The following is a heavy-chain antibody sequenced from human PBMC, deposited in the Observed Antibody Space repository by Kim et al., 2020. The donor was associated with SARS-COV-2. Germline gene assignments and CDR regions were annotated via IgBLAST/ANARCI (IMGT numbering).Heavy chain of an antibody. J-gene: IGHJ2*01. CDR3: ARGAMVRGVYWYFDL. D-gene: IGHD3-10*01. V-gene: IGHV3-48*02. CDR1: GFTFSSYS. Sequence: GGSLRLSCAASGFTFSSYSMNWVRQAPGKGLEWVSYISSSSSTIYYADSVKGRFTISRDNAKNSLYLQMNSLRDEDTAVYYCARGAMVRGVYWYFDLWGRGTLVTVSS. CDR2: ISSSSSTI.